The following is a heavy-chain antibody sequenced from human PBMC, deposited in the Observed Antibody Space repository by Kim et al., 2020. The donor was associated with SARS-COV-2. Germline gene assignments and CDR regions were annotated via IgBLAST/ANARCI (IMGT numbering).Heavy chain of an antibody. CDR1: GFMLNDYA. D-gene: IGHD6-19*01. J-gene: IGHJ4*02. CDR2: ISGDADST. CDR3: ARGISVSAYAFDL. V-gene: IGHV3-23*01. Sequence: GGSLRLSCTAAGFMLNDYAMSWVRQAPGEGLEWLSGISGDADSTYYADSVKDRFIVSRDRSKNTLFLQMTGLGVADTALYFCARGISVSAYAFDLWGQGTLVTVSS.